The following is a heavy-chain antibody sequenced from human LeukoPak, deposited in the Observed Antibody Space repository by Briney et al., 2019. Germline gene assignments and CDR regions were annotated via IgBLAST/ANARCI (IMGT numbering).Heavy chain of an antibody. CDR2: IRYDGSNK. J-gene: IGHJ6*02. CDR1: GFTFSSYG. D-gene: IGHD3-10*01. Sequence: GGSLRLSCAASGFTFSSYGMHWVRQAPGKGLEWVAFIRYDGSNKYYADSVKGRFTISRDNSKNTLYLQMNSLRAEDTAVYYCAREYSTIMVRGEDGMDVWGQGTMVTVSS. CDR3: AREYSTIMVRGEDGMDV. V-gene: IGHV3-30*02.